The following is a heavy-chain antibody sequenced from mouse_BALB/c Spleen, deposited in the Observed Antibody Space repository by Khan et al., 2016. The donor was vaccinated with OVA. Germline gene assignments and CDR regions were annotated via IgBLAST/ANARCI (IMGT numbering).Heavy chain of an antibody. CDR1: GYTFTDYY. D-gene: IGHD1-2*01. V-gene: IGHV1-77*01. CDR3: ARRNYFGYTFAY. CDR2: ISPGSSDT. J-gene: IGHJ3*01. Sequence: QVQLQQSGAELARPGASVKLSCKASGYTFTDYYINWVKQSTGQGLEWIGEISPGSSDTYYNEKFKGKATLTADKSSSTVYMQLSSLTAEASAVYFCARRNYFGYTFAYWGQGTLVTVSA.